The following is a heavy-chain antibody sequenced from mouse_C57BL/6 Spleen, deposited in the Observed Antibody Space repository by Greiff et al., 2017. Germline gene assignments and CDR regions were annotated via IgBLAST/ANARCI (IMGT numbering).Heavy chain of an antibody. J-gene: IGHJ4*01. V-gene: IGHV5-17*01. CDR3: ARYYGSRPFYAMDY. Sequence: EVKLMESGGGLVKPGGSLKLSCAASGFTFSDYGMHWVRQAPEKGLEWVAYISSGSSTIYYADTVKGRFTISRDNAKNTLFLQMTSLRSEDTAMYYCARYYGSRPFYAMDYWGQGTSVTVSS. CDR1: GFTFSDYG. D-gene: IGHD1-1*01. CDR2: ISSGSSTI.